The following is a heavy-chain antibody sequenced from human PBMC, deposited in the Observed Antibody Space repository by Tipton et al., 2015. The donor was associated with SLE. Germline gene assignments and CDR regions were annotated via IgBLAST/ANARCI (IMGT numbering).Heavy chain of an antibody. CDR1: GGSISSSSYY. D-gene: IGHD3-3*01. Sequence: TLSLTCTVSGGSISSSSYYWGWIRQPPGKGLEWIGSIYYSGSTYYNPSLKSRVTISVDTSKNQFSLKLSSVTAADTAVYYCARVFDFWSGYWFDYWGQRTLVTVSS. V-gene: IGHV4-39*07. J-gene: IGHJ4*02. CDR2: IYYSGST. CDR3: ARVFDFWSGYWFDY.